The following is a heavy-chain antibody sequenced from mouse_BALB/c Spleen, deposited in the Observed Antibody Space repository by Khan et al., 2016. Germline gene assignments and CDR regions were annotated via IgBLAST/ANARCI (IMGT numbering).Heavy chain of an antibody. Sequence: EVQLQESGPGLVKPSQSLSLTCSVTGYSITSGYYWNWIRQFPGNKLEWMGYISYDGSNNYNPSLKNRISITRDTSKNQFFLKLNSVTTEDTATYYCARAEVYYGSSSWLAYWGQGTLVTVSA. J-gene: IGHJ3*01. CDR1: GYSITSGYY. CDR3: ARAEVYYGSSSWLAY. V-gene: IGHV3-6*02. D-gene: IGHD1-1*01. CDR2: ISYDGSN.